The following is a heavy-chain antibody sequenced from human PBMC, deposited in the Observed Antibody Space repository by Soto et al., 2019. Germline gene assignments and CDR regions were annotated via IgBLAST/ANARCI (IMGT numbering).Heavy chain of an antibody. CDR2: IYHSGST. CDR3: ARDRSLYYYDSSGYYWDAFDI. V-gene: IGHV4-4*02. CDR1: GGSISSSNW. D-gene: IGHD3-22*01. Sequence: PSETLSLTCAVSGGSISSSNWWSLVRQPPGKGLEWIGEIYHSGSTNYNPSLKSRVTISVDKSKNQFSLKLSSVTAADTAVYYCARDRSLYYYDSSGYYWDAFDIWGQGTMVTVSS. J-gene: IGHJ3*02.